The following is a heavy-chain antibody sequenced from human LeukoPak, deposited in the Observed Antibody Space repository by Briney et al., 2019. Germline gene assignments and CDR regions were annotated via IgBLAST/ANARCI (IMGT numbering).Heavy chain of an antibody. V-gene: IGHV3-48*04. J-gene: IGHJ4*02. D-gene: IGHD2-2*01. CDR3: ARRYCSSTSCLIDY. Sequence: GGSLRLSCAASGFTFSSYWMHWVRQARGKGLEWVSYISSSGTTIYYADSVKGRFTISRDNAKNSLYLQMNSLRAEDTAVYYCARRYCSSTSCLIDYWGQGTLVTVSS. CDR2: ISSSGTTI. CDR1: GFTFSSYW.